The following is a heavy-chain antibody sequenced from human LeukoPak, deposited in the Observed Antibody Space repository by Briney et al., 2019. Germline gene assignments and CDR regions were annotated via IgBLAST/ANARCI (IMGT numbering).Heavy chain of an antibody. V-gene: IGHV3-64D*09. Sequence: GGSLRLSCSASGFTFSSYAMHWVRQAPGKGLEYVSAISSNGGSTYYADSVKGSFTISRDNSKNTLYLQMSSLRAEDTAVYYCVRYDYSGSYGLDYWGQGTLVTVSS. J-gene: IGHJ4*02. CDR1: GFTFSSYA. CDR2: ISSNGGST. D-gene: IGHD1-26*01. CDR3: VRYDYSGSYGLDY.